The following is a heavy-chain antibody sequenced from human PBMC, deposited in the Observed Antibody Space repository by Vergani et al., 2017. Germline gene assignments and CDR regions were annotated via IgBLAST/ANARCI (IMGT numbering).Heavy chain of an antibody. Sequence: EVQVVESGGGLIKPGGSLRLSCVVSGITFSSYAMTWVRQAPGKGLEWVSAISGSGGNTFYTDSVKGRFTISRDNSKDTLYLQMNSLRVEDTAIYYCAKARDPNCKGGNCYSYYYGLDLWGQGTTVTVSS. J-gene: IGHJ6*02. CDR3: AKARDPNCKGGNCYSYYYGLDL. D-gene: IGHD2-15*01. V-gene: IGHV3-23*04. CDR2: ISGSGGNT. CDR1: GITFSSYA.